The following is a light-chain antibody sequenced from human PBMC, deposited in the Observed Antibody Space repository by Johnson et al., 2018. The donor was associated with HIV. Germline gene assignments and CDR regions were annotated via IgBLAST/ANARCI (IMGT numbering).Light chain of an antibody. CDR3: GIWDSSLSAFV. CDR1: SSNIGNNY. V-gene: IGLV1-51*01. CDR2: DNN. J-gene: IGLJ1*01. Sequence: QSVLTQPPSVSAAPGQKVTISCSGSSSNIGNNYVSWYQQLPGTAPKFRIHDNNKRPAGMKEGGEAGKEGRRESGGRRARSTGDAADYYCGIWDSSLSAFVFGTGTKVTVL.